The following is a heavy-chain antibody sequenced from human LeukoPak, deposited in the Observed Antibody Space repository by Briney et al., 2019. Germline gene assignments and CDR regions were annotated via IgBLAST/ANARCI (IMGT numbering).Heavy chain of an antibody. V-gene: IGHV3-9*01. CDR1: GFTFDDYA. Sequence: GESLRLSCAASGFTFDDYAMHWVRQAPGKGLEWVSGISWKSGSIGYADSVKGRFTISRDNAKNSLYPQMNSLRAEDTALYYCAKAAGCGYGKIDYWGQGTLVTVSS. D-gene: IGHD5-18*01. J-gene: IGHJ4*02. CDR2: ISWKSGSI. CDR3: AKAAGCGYGKIDY.